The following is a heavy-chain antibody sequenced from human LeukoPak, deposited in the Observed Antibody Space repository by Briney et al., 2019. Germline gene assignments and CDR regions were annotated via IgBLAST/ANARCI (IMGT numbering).Heavy chain of an antibody. J-gene: IGHJ6*02. CDR3: ARPYTGTDYGMDV. CDR1: GYSFTTHW. D-gene: IGHD1-1*01. CDR2: IYPGDSDT. V-gene: IGHV5-51*01. Sequence: GESLKISCKGSGYSFTTHWIGWVRQMPGKGLEWRGSIYPGDSDTRYSTSFQGQVTISADKSISTAYLQWSSLKASDTAMYYCARPYTGTDYGMDVWGQGTTVTVSS.